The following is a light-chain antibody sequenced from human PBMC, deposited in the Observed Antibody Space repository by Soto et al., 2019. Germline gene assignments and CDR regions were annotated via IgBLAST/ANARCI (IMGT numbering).Light chain of an antibody. V-gene: IGLV1-44*01. Sequence: QSVLTQSPSASGTPGQRVTISCSGSSSNIESNTVNWYQQLPGTAPKLLIYSNNQRPSGVPDRFSGSKSGTSASLAISGLQSGDGADYYCAAWDDSLNAYVFGTGTKVTVL. CDR2: SNN. J-gene: IGLJ1*01. CDR1: SSNIESNT. CDR3: AAWDDSLNAYV.